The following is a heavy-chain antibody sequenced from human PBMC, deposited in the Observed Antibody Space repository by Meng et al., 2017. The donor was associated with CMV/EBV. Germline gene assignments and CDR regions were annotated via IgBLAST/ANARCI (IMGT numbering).Heavy chain of an antibody. CDR2: ISSCGSTI. D-gene: IGHD6-13*01. J-gene: IGHJ6*02. CDR3: AKDLDSSSWNYYYYGMDV. CDR1: GFIFSDYY. Sequence: GESLKISCAASGFIFSDYYMNWIRQAPGKGLEWVSYISSCGSTIFYADSVKGRFTISRDNGKNSLSLQMNSLRAEDTAVYYCAKDLDSSSWNYYYYGMDVWGQGTTVTVSS. V-gene: IGHV3-11*01.